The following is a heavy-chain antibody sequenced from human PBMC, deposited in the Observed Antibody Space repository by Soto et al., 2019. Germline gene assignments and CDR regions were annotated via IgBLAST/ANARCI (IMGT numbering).Heavy chain of an antibody. CDR1: GGTFSNYA. D-gene: IGHD1-7*01. CDR2: IIPIFGTA. CDR3: ARDKRGYNWNWFVY. J-gene: IGHJ4*02. Sequence: QVQLVQSGAEVKKPGSSVKVSCKASGGTFSNYAISWVRQAPGQGLEWMGGIIPIFGTANYAQKFQGRVTITADESTSTAYMELSSLRSEDTAVYYCARDKRGYNWNWFVYWGQGTLVTVSS. V-gene: IGHV1-69*01.